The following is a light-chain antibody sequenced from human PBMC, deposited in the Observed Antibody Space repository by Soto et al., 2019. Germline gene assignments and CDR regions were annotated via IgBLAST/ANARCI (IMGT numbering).Light chain of an antibody. V-gene: IGKV1-39*01. J-gene: IGKJ1*01. Sequence: DIQMTQSPSSLSASVGDRVSLTCRASQSISTHLSWYQQKPGKAPKLLIYAASSLQSWVPSRFTGSGSGTDFTLTISSLQPEDFATYYCQQSYTSWWTFGQGNKVDIK. CDR2: AAS. CDR3: QQSYTSWWT. CDR1: QSISTH.